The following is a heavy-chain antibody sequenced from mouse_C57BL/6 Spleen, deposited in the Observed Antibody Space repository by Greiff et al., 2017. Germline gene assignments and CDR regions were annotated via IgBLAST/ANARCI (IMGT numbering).Heavy chain of an antibody. J-gene: IGHJ3*01. CDR1: GYNFTSYW. V-gene: IGHV1-55*01. CDR2: IYPGSGST. CDR3: ARVEIRTSEGLAY. Sequence: QVQLQQPGAELVKPGASVKMSCKASGYNFTSYWITWVKQRPGQGLEWIGDIYPGSGSTNYNEKFKSKATLTVDTSSSTAYMQLSSLTSEDSAVYYCARVEIRTSEGLAYWGQGTLVTVSA.